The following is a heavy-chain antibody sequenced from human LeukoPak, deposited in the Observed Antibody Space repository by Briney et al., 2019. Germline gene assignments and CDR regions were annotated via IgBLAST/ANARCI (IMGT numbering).Heavy chain of an antibody. V-gene: IGHV3-7*01. J-gene: IGHJ4*02. D-gene: IGHD3-10*01. CDR1: GFTFSNYW. CDR2: IKQDGSEK. CDR3: AKDRRYYYGSGPFDY. Sequence: GGSLRLSCAASGFTFSNYWMSWVRQAPGKGLEWVASIKQDGSEKYYVDSVKGRFTISRDNSKNTLYLQMNSLRAEDTAVYYCAKDRRYYYGSGPFDYWGQGTLVTVSS.